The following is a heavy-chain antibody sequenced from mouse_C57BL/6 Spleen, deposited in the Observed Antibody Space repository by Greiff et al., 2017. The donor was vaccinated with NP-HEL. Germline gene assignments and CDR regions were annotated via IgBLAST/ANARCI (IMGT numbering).Heavy chain of an antibody. CDR3: AREYYGSSYWYFHV. Sequence: DVHLVESEGGLVQPGSSMKLSCTASGFTFSDYYMAWVRQVPEKGLEWVANINYDGSSTYYLDSLKSRFIISRDNAKNILYLQISSLKSEDTATCYYAREYYGSSYWYFHVWGTGTTVTVSS. CDR1: GFTFSDYY. V-gene: IGHV5-16*01. D-gene: IGHD1-1*01. CDR2: INYDGSST. J-gene: IGHJ1*03.